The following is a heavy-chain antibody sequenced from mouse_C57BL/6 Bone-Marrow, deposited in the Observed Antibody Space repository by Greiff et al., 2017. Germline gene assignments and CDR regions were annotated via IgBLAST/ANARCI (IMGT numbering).Heavy chain of an antibody. V-gene: IGHV1-19*01. D-gene: IGHD2-1*01. J-gene: IGHJ1*03. Sequence: EVKLMESGPVLVKPGASVKMSCKASGYTFTDYYMNWVKQSHGKSLEWIGVINPYNGGTSYNQKFKGKATLTVNKSSSTAYMELNSLTSKDAAVYDCARDDYGNVYWYFDVWGTGTTATVSA. CDR2: INPYNGGT. CDR1: GYTFTDYY. CDR3: ARDDYGNVYWYFDV.